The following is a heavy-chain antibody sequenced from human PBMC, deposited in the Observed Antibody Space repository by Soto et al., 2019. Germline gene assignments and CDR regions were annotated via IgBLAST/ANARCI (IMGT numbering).Heavy chain of an antibody. D-gene: IGHD3-22*01. CDR2: INAGNGNT. CDR3: ARVSLDDSSGYYYLVRSDFDY. J-gene: IGHJ4*02. V-gene: IGHV1-3*01. CDR1: GYTFTSYA. Sequence: GASVKVSCKASGYTFTSYAMHWVRQAPGQRLERMGWINAGNGNTKYSQKLQGRVTMTTDTSTSTAYMELRSLRSDDTAVYYCARVSLDDSSGYYYLVRSDFDYWGQGTLVSVSS.